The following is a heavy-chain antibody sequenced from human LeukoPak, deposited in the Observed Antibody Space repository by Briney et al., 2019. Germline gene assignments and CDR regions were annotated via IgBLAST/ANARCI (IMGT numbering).Heavy chain of an antibody. D-gene: IGHD2-15*01. Sequence: PEGSLRLSCAASGFSFSNYLMSWVRQAPVKGLEWVSTIRGNGGGTYYADSVKGRFTISRDNSKNTLYLQMNSLRAEDTALYYCARRLCSGGSCSSFDYWGQGTLVTVSS. CDR3: ARRLCSGGSCSSFDY. J-gene: IGHJ4*02. CDR2: IRGNGGGT. CDR1: GFSFSNYL. V-gene: IGHV3-23*01.